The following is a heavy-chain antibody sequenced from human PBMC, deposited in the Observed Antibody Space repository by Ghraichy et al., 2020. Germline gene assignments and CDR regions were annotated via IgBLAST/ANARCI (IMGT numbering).Heavy chain of an antibody. CDR2: VFYTENT. CDR1: GDSFSNYY. D-gene: IGHD5-24*01. CDR3: ARRRDGYSWNFFDP. Sequence: SQTISLTCTISGDSFSNYYWTWIRQPPGKGLEWIGHVFYTENTNYNPSLMGRVSISVDTSKNQFSLQLRSVTAADTAVYFCARRRDGYSWNFFDPWGQGILVTVSS. V-gene: IGHV4-59*01. J-gene: IGHJ5*02.